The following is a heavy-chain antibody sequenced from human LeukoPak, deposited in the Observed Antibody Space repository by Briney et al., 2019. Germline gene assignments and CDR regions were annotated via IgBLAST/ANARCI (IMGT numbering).Heavy chain of an antibody. CDR2: ISPNGVIT. V-gene: IGHV3-21*01. CDR3: ARDSTISGVYCMDV. J-gene: IGHJ6*03. D-gene: IGHD2/OR15-2a*01. CDR1: GFTFSSHG. Sequence: GGSLRLSCAASGFTFSSHGMNWVRQVPGKGLEWVSGISPNGVITYYADSVKGRFTISRDNAKNSLYLQMNSLRAEDTAVYYCARDSTISGVYCMDVWGKGATVTVSS.